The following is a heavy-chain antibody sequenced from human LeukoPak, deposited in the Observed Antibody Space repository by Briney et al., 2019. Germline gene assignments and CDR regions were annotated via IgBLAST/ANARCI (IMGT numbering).Heavy chain of an antibody. V-gene: IGHV1-46*01. CDR3: ARDNSVGDIAWWFDP. CDR2: INLSGSST. D-gene: IGHD3-16*02. CDR1: GYSFTSHY. Sequence: ASVKVSCKASGYSFTSHYMHWVRQAPGQGLEWMGLINLSGSSTLYAQKFQGRVTMTRDMSTTTDYMELSSLSSEETAVYYCARDNSVGDIAWWFDPWGQGTLVTVSS. J-gene: IGHJ5*02.